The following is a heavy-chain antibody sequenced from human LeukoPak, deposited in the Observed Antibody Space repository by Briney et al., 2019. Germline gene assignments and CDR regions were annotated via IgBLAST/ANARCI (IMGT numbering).Heavy chain of an antibody. CDR3: ARVGSKWELPLLFDY. V-gene: IGHV3-21*01. CDR1: GFTFSSYS. D-gene: IGHD1-26*01. J-gene: IGHJ4*02. CDR2: ISSSSSYI. Sequence: GGSLRLSCAASGFTFSSYSMNWVRQAPGKGLEWVSSISSSSSYIYYADSVKGRFTISRDNAKNSLYLQMNSLRAEDTAVYYCARVGSKWELPLLFDYWGQGTLVTVSS.